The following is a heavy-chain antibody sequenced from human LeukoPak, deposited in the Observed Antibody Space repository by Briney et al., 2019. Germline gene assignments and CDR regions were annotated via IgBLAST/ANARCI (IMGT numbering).Heavy chain of an antibody. CDR1: GFTVSSNY. Sequence: GGSLRLSCAASGFTVSSNYMSWVRQAPGKGLEWVSVIYSGGSTYYADSVKGRFTISRDNSKNTLYLQMNSLRAEDTAVYYCARVETLLGDYGMDVWGQGTTVTASS. V-gene: IGHV3-53*01. D-gene: IGHD3-16*01. CDR3: ARVETLLGDYGMDV. CDR2: IYSGGST. J-gene: IGHJ6*02.